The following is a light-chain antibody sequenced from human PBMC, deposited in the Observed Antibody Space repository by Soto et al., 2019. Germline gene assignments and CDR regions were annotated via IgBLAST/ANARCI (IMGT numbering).Light chain of an antibody. J-gene: IGKJ5*01. V-gene: IGKV3-15*01. CDR2: GAA. CDR3: EQYNNWPIT. Sequence: EIVMTQSPATLSVSPGERATLSCRASQSISNNLAWYQQKPGQAPSLLFYGAANRASGVPARFSGSGSGTEFTLTISRLEPEDFAVYYCEQYNNWPITFGQGTRLEIK. CDR1: QSISNN.